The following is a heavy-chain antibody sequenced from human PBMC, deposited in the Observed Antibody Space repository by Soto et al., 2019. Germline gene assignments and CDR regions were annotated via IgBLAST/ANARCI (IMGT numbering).Heavy chain of an antibody. D-gene: IGHD3-3*01. J-gene: IGHJ5*02. CDR1: GGAISSSNYY. CDR3: ARMGDFWSGPGELDP. Sequence: PSETLSLTCTVSGGAISSSNYYWAWIRQSQGKRLEWIGSVYNKSYTYYNPSLKSRVNISVDTSKNQFSLKLTSVTAADTAVYYCARMGDFWSGPGELDPWGQGTLVTVSS. V-gene: IGHV4-39*01. CDR2: VYNKSYT.